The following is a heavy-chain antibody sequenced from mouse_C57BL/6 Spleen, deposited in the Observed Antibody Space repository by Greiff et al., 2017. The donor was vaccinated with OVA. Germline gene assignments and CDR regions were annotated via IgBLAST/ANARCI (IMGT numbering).Heavy chain of an antibody. D-gene: IGHD1-1*02. CDR2: IWSGGST. CDR1: GFSLTSYG. Sequence: QVQLQESGPGLVQPSQRLSITCTVSGFSLTSYGVHWVRQSPGKGLEWLGVIWSGGSTDYNAAFISRLSISKDNSKSQVFFKMNSLQADDTAIYYCARNLGYGKAWFAYWGQGTLVTVSA. CDR3: ARNLGYGKAWFAY. V-gene: IGHV2-2*01. J-gene: IGHJ3*01.